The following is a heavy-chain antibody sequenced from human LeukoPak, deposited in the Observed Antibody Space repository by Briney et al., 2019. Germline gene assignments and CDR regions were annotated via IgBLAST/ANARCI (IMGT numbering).Heavy chain of an antibody. J-gene: IGHJ4*02. CDR1: GYTLTELS. CDR3: ATKYVYSYYDSSGYYGG. D-gene: IGHD3-22*01. V-gene: IGHV1-24*01. CDR2: FDPEDGET. Sequence: ASVNVSCKVSGYTLTELSMHCVRQAPGKGLEGKGGFDPEDGETIYAQKSQGRVTMTEDTSTDTAYMELSSLRSEDTAVYYCATKYVYSYYDSSGYYGGWGQGTLVTVSS.